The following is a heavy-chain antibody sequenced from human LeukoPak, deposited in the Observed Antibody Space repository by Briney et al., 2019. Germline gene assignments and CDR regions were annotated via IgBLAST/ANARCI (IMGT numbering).Heavy chain of an antibody. J-gene: IGHJ5*02. V-gene: IGHV4-59*01. D-gene: IGHD6-13*01. CDR2: IYYSGST. CDR3: ARGSLIAAAGPYNWFDP. Sequence: SETLSLTCTVSGGSISSYYWSWIRQPPGKVLEWIGYIYYSGSTNYNPSLKSRVTISVDTSKNQFSLKLGSVTAADTAVYYCARGSLIAAAGPYNWFDPWGQGTLVTVSS. CDR1: GGSISSYY.